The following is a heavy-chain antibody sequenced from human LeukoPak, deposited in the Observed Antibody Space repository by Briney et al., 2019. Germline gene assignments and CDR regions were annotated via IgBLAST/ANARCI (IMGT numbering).Heavy chain of an antibody. D-gene: IGHD1-26*01. CDR1: GFTFRTTG. Sequence: GGSLRLSCATSGFTFRTTGVHWVRQGPGKGLEWVPLMTSDGITSYSADSVKGRSTVSRDSSRDTLYLQMNSVRPDDTAVYYCAKDHSDSGKAFEYWGRGTLVTVSP. CDR2: MTSDGITS. J-gene: IGHJ4*02. CDR3: AKDHSDSGKAFEY. V-gene: IGHV3-30*02.